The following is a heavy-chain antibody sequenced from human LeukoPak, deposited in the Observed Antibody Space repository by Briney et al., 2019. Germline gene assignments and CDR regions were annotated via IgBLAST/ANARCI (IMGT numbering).Heavy chain of an antibody. V-gene: IGHV1-69*13. Sequence: GASVKVSCKASGGTFSSHAISWVRPAPGQGLEWMGGIIPIFGTAKYAQKFQGRVTITADESTSTAYMELSSLRSEDTAVYYCARDSSEFRSLNPHWGQGTLVTVSS. J-gene: IGHJ1*01. CDR3: ARDSSEFRSLNPH. D-gene: IGHD1-14*01. CDR2: IIPIFGTA. CDR1: GGTFSSHA.